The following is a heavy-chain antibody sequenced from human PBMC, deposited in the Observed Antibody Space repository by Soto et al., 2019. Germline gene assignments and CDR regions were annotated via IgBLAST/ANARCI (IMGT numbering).Heavy chain of an antibody. D-gene: IGHD2-2*01. CDR1: GYTFTAFG. Sequence: QVQLVQSGAEVKKPGASVKVSCKASGYTFTAFGISWVRQAPGQGLEWMGWISAYNDNTKYAEKLQGRVTMTTETSTSTAYMELRSLRFDDTAVYYCAREYCGSSSCYDPDYWGQGTLVTVSS. V-gene: IGHV1-18*01. CDR3: AREYCGSSSCYDPDY. J-gene: IGHJ4*02. CDR2: ISAYNDNT.